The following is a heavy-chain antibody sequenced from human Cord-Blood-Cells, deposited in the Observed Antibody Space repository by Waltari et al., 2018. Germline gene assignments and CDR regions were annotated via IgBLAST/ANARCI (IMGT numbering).Heavy chain of an antibody. CDR3: ARGYYDSSGYLLDY. V-gene: IGHV4-59*01. CDR2: IYYSGST. Sequence: QVQLQESGPGLVKPSETLSLTCTVSGGSISSYYWSWIRQPPGKGLEWIGYIYYSGSTNYNPSLKSRVTISVDTSKNQFSLKLSSVTAADTAVYYCARGYYDSSGYLLDYWRQGTLVTVSS. CDR1: GGSISSYY. J-gene: IGHJ4*02. D-gene: IGHD3-22*01.